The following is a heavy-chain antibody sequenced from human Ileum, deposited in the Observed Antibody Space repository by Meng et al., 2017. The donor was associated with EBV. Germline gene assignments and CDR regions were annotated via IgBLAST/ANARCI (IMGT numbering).Heavy chain of an antibody. Sequence: QVQLVQSGSELRKPGASVKVSCKASGYTFINNDINWVRQAAGQGLESIGWMNSYTGNAGYAQKFRGRVTMTRDTSINTAYLEVISLTSEDTAVYYCARGSGAGGRDWFDPWGQGTLVTVSS. CDR1: GYTFINND. J-gene: IGHJ5*02. D-gene: IGHD3-16*01. CDR3: ARGSGAGGRDWFDP. CDR2: MNSYTGNA. V-gene: IGHV1-8*01.